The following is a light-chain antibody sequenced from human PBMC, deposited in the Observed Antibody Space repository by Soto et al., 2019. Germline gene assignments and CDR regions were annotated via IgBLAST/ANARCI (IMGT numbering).Light chain of an antibody. CDR1: QDMRNF. CDR2: AAS. Sequence: DIQMTQSPTSLSASVGDRVTITCRASQDMRNFVAWYQQKPVKAPKLLIYAASTLQSGVPSRFSGSGSGTDFTLTINSLQPEDVATYSCQKYSSVPVFGPGTKVEIK. V-gene: IGKV1-27*01. CDR3: QKYSSVPV. J-gene: IGKJ3*01.